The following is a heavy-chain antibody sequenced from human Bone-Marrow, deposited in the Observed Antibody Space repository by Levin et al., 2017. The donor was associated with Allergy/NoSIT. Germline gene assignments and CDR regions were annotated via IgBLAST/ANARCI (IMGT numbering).Heavy chain of an antibody. CDR3: AHNLRYSGTYYFSFDY. Sequence: SGPTLVKPPQTLTLTCTFSGFSLSTSGVGVGWIRQPPGKALEWLALIYWDDDKRYSPSLKSRLTITKDTSKNQVVLTMTNMDPVDTATYSCAHNLRYSGTYYFSFDYWGQGTLVTVSS. J-gene: IGHJ4*02. V-gene: IGHV2-5*02. D-gene: IGHD1-26*01. CDR1: GFSLSTSGVG. CDR2: IYWDDDK.